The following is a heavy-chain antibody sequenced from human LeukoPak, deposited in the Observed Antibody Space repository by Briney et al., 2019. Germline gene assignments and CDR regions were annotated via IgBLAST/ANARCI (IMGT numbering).Heavy chain of an antibody. V-gene: IGHV3-30*02. CDR2: IRYDGSNK. Sequence: QTGGSLRLSCAASGFTFSSYGMHWVRQAPGKGLEWVAFIRYDGSNKYYADSVKGRFTISRDNSKNTLYLQMNSLRAEDTAVYYCAKVYTMYSSSWYYFDYWGQGTLVTVSS. D-gene: IGHD6-6*01. CDR3: AKVYTMYSSSWYYFDY. CDR1: GFTFSSYG. J-gene: IGHJ4*02.